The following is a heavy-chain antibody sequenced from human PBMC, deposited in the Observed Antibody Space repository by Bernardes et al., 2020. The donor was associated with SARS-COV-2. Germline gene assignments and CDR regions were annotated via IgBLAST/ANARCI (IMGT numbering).Heavy chain of an antibody. CDR2: INHSGST. Sequence: SETLSLTCAVYGGSFSGYYWSWIRQPPGKGLEWIGEINHSGSTNYNPSLKIRVTISVDTSKNQFSLKLSSVTAADTAVYYCARGGVIVPAATYYYYYGMDVWGQGTTVTVSS. CDR3: ARGGVIVPAATYYYYYGMDV. CDR1: GGSFSGYY. D-gene: IGHD2-2*01. V-gene: IGHV4-34*01. J-gene: IGHJ6*02.